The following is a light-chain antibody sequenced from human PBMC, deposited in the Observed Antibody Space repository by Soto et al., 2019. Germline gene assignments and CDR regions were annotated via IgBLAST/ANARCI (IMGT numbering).Light chain of an antibody. V-gene: IGLV2-23*01. CDR1: SSDVGTYKL. CDR3: CSYAGGTSVV. Sequence: QSVLTQPASVSGSLGQSITISCTGTSSDVGTYKLVSWYQQHPGKAPQLVIFEAVERPSGVSDRFSGSKSGNTAYLTISGLQPEDEADYYCCSYAGGTSVVFGGGTKLTVL. J-gene: IGLJ2*01. CDR2: EAV.